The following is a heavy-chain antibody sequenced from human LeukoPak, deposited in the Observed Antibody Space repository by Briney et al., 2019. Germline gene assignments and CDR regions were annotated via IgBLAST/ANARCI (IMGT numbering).Heavy chain of an antibody. CDR1: GYTFTSYG. CDR2: ISAYNGNT. Sequence: ASVKVSCKASGYTFTSYGISWVRQAPGQGLEWMGWISAYNGNTNYAQKFQGRVTITADESTSTAYMELSSLRSEDTAVYYCARGWVVVNGWFDPWGQGTLVTVSS. J-gene: IGHJ5*02. D-gene: IGHD2-21*01. CDR3: ARGWVVVNGWFDP. V-gene: IGHV1-18*01.